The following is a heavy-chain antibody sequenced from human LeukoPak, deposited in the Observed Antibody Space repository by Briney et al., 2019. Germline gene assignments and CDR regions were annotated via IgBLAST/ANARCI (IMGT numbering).Heavy chain of an antibody. J-gene: IGHJ4*02. CDR1: GFTFSENN. Sequence: GGSLRLSCAASGFTFSENNVHWVRQAPGKGLEWVALLSNDGNSYAYADSVKGRFTLSGDKSKTTLYLQMNSLRAEDTAVYYRARDRSGFYSVDYWGQGSLVTVSS. CDR2: LSNDGNSY. CDR3: ARDRSGFYSVDY. V-gene: IGHV3-30-3*01. D-gene: IGHD5-12*01.